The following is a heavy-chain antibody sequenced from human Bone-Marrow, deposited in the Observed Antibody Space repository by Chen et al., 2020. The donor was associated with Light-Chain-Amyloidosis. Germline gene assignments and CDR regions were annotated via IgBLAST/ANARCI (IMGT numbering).Heavy chain of an antibody. V-gene: IGHV3-7*05. D-gene: IGHD4-4*01. J-gene: IGHJ3*02. CDR2: IPPAANSI. CDR1: GFTFSNFY. Sequence: EVQLVESGGGWVQPGGSLRLSCAASGFTFSNFYMTWVRQAPGRGLEWVTTIPPAANSIYYLNSVRGRFTVARDNAKNSLYLQMNSLTAADTALYYCARDPAYSAFDIWGQGAMVTVSS. CDR3: ARDPAYSAFDI.